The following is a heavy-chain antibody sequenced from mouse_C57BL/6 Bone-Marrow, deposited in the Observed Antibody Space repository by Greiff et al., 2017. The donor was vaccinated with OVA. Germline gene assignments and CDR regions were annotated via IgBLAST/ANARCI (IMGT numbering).Heavy chain of an antibody. CDR1: GYTFTSYW. CDR3: AREDYYGSSRYFDV. J-gene: IGHJ1*03. CDR2: IDPSDSYT. Sequence: VKLQQPGAELVMPGASVKLSCKASGYTFTSYWMHWVKQRPGQGLEWIGEIDPSDSYTNYNQKFKGKSTLTVDKSSSTAYMQLSSLTSEDSAVYYCAREDYYGSSRYFDVWGTGTTVTVSS. D-gene: IGHD1-1*01. V-gene: IGHV1-69*01.